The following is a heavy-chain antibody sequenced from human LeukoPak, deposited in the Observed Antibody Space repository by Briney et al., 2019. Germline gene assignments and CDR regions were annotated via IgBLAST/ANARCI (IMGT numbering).Heavy chain of an antibody. V-gene: IGHV1-18*01. D-gene: IGHD2-15*01. CDR3: ARYSLVYCSGGSCSHGARGDWFDP. Sequence: GASVKVSCKASGYTFTSYGISWVRQAPGQGLEWMGWISAYNGNTNYAQKLQGRVTMTTDTSTSTAYMELRSLRSDDTAVYYCARYSLVYCSGGSCSHGARGDWFDPWGQGTLVTVSS. CDR1: GYTFTSYG. J-gene: IGHJ5*02. CDR2: ISAYNGNT.